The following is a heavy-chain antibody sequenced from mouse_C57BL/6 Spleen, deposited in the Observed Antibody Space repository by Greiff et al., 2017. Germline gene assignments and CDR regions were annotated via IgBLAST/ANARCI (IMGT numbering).Heavy chain of an antibody. CDR2: ISYDGSN. CDR1: GYSITSGYY. Sequence: ESGPGLVKPSQSLSLTCSVTGYSITSGYYWNWIRQFPGNKLEWMGYISYDGSNNYNQSLKNRNSITRDTSKNQFFLKLNSVTTEDTATYYCARGDYGSLDYWGQGTTLTVSS. J-gene: IGHJ2*01. D-gene: IGHD1-1*01. V-gene: IGHV3-6*01. CDR3: ARGDYGSLDY.